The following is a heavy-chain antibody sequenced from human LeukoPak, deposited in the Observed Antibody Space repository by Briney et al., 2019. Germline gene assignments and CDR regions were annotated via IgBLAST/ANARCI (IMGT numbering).Heavy chain of an antibody. CDR2: VNLQGST. V-gene: IGHV4-4*02. CDR1: GGSISKTNW. CDR3: ASEGGPYRPLDY. J-gene: IGHJ4*02. Sequence: PSETLSLTCGVSGGSISKTNWWTWFRQPPGKGLEWIGEVNLQGSTNYNPSLKSRVAISVDKSENHISLKLTSVTAADTAVYYCASEGGPYRPLDYSGQGTLVTVAS.